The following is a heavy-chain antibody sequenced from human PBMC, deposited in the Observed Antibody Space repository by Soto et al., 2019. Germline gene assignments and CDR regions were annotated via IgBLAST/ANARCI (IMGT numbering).Heavy chain of an antibody. CDR2: IIPMFGTA. Sequence: HVQLVQSGAEVKKPGSSVKVSCKASGGTLSNYAISWVRQAPGQGLEWMGGIIPMFGTANYAQKFQGRVTITADESTSTAYMELSSLRSEDTAVYYCAAHFHWGPYYYYYGMDVWGQGTTVTVSS. CDR3: AAHFHWGPYYYYYGMDV. D-gene: IGHD7-27*01. V-gene: IGHV1-69*12. J-gene: IGHJ6*02. CDR1: GGTLSNYA.